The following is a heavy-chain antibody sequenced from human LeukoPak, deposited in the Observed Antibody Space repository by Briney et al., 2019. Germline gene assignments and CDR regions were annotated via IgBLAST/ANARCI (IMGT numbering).Heavy chain of an antibody. CDR2: IYHTGSA. Sequence: SETLSLTCTVSGYSISSGNWWGWIRQPPGKGLEWIGYIYHTGSADSNPSLKSRVTMSVDTSANQFSLKVSSVTAADTAFYYCARVMNGYNYGIFDYWGQGTLVTVSS. CDR3: ARVMNGYNYGIFDY. CDR1: GYSISSGNW. J-gene: IGHJ4*02. V-gene: IGHV4-28*03. D-gene: IGHD5-18*01.